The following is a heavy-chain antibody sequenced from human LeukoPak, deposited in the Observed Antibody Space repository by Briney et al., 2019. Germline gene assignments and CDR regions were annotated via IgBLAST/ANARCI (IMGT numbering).Heavy chain of an antibody. CDR2: IYYSGST. CDR1: GESMSGFY. CDR3: ARDKDRVYYMDV. Sequence: SETLSLTCTVSGESMSGFYWNWIRQPPGKGLEWIGYIYYSGSTNYNPSLKSRVTISVDTSKNQFSLKLSSVTAADTAVYYCARDKDRVYYMDVWGKGTTVTVSS. V-gene: IGHV4-59*01. J-gene: IGHJ6*03. D-gene: IGHD2-15*01.